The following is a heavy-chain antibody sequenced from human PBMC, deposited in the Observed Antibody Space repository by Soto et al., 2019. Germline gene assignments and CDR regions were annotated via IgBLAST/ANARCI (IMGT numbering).Heavy chain of an antibody. CDR2: IYPGDSDT. CDR1: GYSFTNYW. D-gene: IGHD2-21*02. J-gene: IGHJ4*02. CDR3: ASSVVTPRTFDY. Sequence: GESLKISYKASGYSFTNYWIGWVRQMPGKGLEWMAMIYPGDSDTRYSPSFQGQVTISADKSISTAHLRWSSLKASDTAMYYCASSVVTPRTFDYWGQGTLVTVSS. V-gene: IGHV5-51*01.